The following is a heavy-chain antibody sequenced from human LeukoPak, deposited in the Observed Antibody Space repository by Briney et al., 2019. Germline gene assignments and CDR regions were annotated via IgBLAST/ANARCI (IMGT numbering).Heavy chain of an antibody. V-gene: IGHV3-73*01. J-gene: IGHJ5*02. CDR1: GFTFSGSA. D-gene: IGHD1-26*01. Sequence: GGSLRLSCAASGFTFSGSAIHWVRQSSGKGLEWIGHIDKEKNSYATASAYAVSVEGRFTVSRDDSKNMAYLQMTGLKTEDTALYYCTRDSGTYNWLDPWGQGTLVTVSS. CDR3: TRDSGTYNWLDP. CDR2: IDKEKNSYATAS.